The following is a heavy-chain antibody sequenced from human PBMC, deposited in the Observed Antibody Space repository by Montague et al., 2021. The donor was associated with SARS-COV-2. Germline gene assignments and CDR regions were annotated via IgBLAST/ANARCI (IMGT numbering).Heavy chain of an antibody. D-gene: IGHD4-17*01. CDR2: INHSGST. CDR1: GGSFSGYY. Sequence: SETLSLTCAVYGGSFSGYYWSWIRQPPGKGLEWMGKINHSGSTNXNPTLNSRVTISVDTTKNQFSLKLSSVTAADTAVYYYARGRAVTTFCYFYDMDVWGQGTPVTVSS. V-gene: IGHV4-34*01. CDR3: ARGRAVTTFCYFYDMDV. J-gene: IGHJ6*02.